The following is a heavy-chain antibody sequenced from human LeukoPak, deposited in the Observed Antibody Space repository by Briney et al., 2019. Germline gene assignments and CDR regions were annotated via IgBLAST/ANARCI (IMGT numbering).Heavy chain of an antibody. CDR1: GGSFSGYY. V-gene: IGHV4-59*01. Sequence: PSETLSLTCAVYGGSFSGYYWSWIRQPPGKGLEWIGNIYYSGSANYNPSLQSRVIISVDTSKNQFSLKLSPVTAADTAVYYCARVGVDDSGNIIKYFFDYWGQGTLVTVSS. D-gene: IGHD4-23*01. J-gene: IGHJ4*02. CDR2: IYYSGSA. CDR3: ARVGVDDSGNIIKYFFDY.